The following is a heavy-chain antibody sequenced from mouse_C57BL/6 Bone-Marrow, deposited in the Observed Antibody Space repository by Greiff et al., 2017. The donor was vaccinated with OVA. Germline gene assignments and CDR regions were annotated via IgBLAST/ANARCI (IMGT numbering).Heavy chain of an antibody. CDR2: INPNNGGT. D-gene: IGHD2-4*01. CDR3: ARPLYYDYPYYFDY. V-gene: IGHV1-22*01. Sequence: VQLQQSGPELVKPGASVKMSCKASGYTFTDYNMHWVKQSHGKSLEWIGYINPNNGGTSYNQKFKGKATLTVNKSSSTAYMELRSLTSEDSAVYYCARPLYYDYPYYFDYWGQGTTLTVSS. CDR1: GYTFTDYN. J-gene: IGHJ2*01.